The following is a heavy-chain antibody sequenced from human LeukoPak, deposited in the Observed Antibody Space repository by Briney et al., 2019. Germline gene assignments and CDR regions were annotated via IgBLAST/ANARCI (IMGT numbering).Heavy chain of an antibody. CDR3: ARERQDTILHSGAFDI. V-gene: IGHV3-30-3*01. CDR1: GFTFSTYF. D-gene: IGHD2-21*01. CDR2: IASDGSHT. J-gene: IGHJ3*02. Sequence: GGSLRLPCAASGFTFSTYFMHWVRQAPGKGLEWVADIASDGSHTFYVESVKGRFTISRDNSKNTLYLQMNGLRAEDTAVYFCARERQDTILHSGAFDIWGQGTMVTVSS.